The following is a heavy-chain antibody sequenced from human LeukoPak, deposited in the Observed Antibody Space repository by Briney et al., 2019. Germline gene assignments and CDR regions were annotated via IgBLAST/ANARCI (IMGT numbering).Heavy chain of an antibody. Sequence: PSETLSLTCTVSGGSISSYYWSWIRQPPGKGLEWIGYIYYSGSTNYNPSLKSRVTISVDTSKNQFSLKLSSVTAADTAAYYCARGPGDYYYSYYMDVWGKGTTVTVSS. D-gene: IGHD3-10*01. V-gene: IGHV4-59*08. J-gene: IGHJ6*03. CDR1: GGSISSYY. CDR2: IYYSGST. CDR3: ARGPGDYYYSYYMDV.